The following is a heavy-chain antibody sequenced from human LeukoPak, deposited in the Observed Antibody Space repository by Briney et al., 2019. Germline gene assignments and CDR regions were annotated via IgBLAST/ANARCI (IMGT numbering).Heavy chain of an antibody. CDR2: IFYTGNT. V-gene: IGHV4-39*01. Sequence: SETLSLTCTVSDGSISSSNYYWAWIRQPPGKGLEWIANIFYTGNTYYNPSLKSRVTISIDTSKNQFSLRLNSVTATDTAVYYCARDSGSVDYWGQGTLVTVSS. CDR3: ARDSGSVDY. J-gene: IGHJ4*02. CDR1: DGSISSSNYY. D-gene: IGHD3-22*01.